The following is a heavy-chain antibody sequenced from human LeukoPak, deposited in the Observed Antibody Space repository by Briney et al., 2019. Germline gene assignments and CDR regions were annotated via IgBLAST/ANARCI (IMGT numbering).Heavy chain of an antibody. CDR3: ARESDIVVAGTGFDY. CDR2: INLIGGST. CDR1: VYPFTSYY. V-gene: IGHV1-46*01. J-gene: IGHJ4*02. D-gene: IGHD6-19*01. Sequence: ASVSVSFKTSVYPFTSYYIHWVRQAPGQGLEWMGIINLIGGSTRYAQKFQGRVTMTRDTSTSTVYMELSSLRSEDTAVYYCARESDIVVAGTGFDYWGQGTLVTVSS.